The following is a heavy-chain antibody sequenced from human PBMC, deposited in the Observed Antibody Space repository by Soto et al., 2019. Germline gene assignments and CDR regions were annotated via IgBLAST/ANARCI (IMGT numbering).Heavy chain of an antibody. Sequence: ETLSLTCTVSGGSVSSGSYYWSWIRQPPGKGLEWIGYIYYSGSTNYNPSLKSRVTISVDTSKNQFSLKLSSVTAADTAVYYCARVKLDVLRYFDWLSVGYFDYWGQGTLVTVSS. V-gene: IGHV4-61*01. D-gene: IGHD3-9*01. CDR2: IYYSGST. J-gene: IGHJ4*02. CDR1: GGSVSSGSYY. CDR3: ARVKLDVLRYFDWLSVGYFDY.